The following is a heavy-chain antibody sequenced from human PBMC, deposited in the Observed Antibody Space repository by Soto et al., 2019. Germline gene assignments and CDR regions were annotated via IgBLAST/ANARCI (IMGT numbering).Heavy chain of an antibody. Sequence: PRGSLRLSCPASGFSFSDYSFNWVRQAPGKGLEWVSSITHTGTNEYYADSVKGRFTISKDSADNSLILQMTSLRAEDTAVYNCARARGKDWYSDYWGQGTLVTVSS. J-gene: IGHJ4*02. CDR3: ARARGKDWYSDY. D-gene: IGHD2-21*02. CDR1: GFSFSDYS. V-gene: IGHV3-21*01. CDR2: ITHTGTNE.